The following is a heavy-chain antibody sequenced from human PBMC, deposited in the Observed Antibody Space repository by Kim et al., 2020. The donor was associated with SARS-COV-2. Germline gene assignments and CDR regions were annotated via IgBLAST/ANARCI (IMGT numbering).Heavy chain of an antibody. Sequence: GGSLRLSCAASGFTFSSYGMHLVRQAPGKGLEWVAVISYDGSNKYYADSVKGRFTISRDNSKNTLYLQMNSLRAEDTAVYYCAKGGIAAAGELDYWGQGTLVTVSS. J-gene: IGHJ4*02. CDR3: AKGGIAAAGELDY. V-gene: IGHV3-30*18. CDR1: GFTFSSYG. CDR2: ISYDGSNK. D-gene: IGHD6-13*01.